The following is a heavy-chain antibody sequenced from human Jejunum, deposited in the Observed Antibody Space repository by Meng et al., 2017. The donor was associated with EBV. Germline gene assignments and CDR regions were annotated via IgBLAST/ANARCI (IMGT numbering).Heavy chain of an antibody. CDR1: GGSVSSGTYY. Sequence: QVRRQESGPGRVKPAETLSLTCTVSGGSVSSGTYYWTWIRQPPGKGLEWIGYIYNSGSTNYNPSLKSRVTISLDTSKNQFSLKLSSVTAADTAMYYCARNWNFWGQGTLVTVSS. J-gene: IGHJ4*02. CDR2: IYNSGST. CDR3: ARNWNF. D-gene: IGHD1-1*01. V-gene: IGHV4-61*01.